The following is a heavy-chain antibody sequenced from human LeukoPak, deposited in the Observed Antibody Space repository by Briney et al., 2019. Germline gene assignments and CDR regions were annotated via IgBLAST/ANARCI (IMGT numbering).Heavy chain of an antibody. J-gene: IGHJ1*01. D-gene: IGHD6-13*01. CDR2: IYYSGST. Sequence: PSETLSLTCTVSGASISSGSYYWSWIRQPPGKGLEWIGYIYYSGSTNYNPSLKSRVTISVDTSKNQFSLKLSSVTAADTAVYYCAGSWFHWGQGTLVTVSS. CDR1: GASISSGSYY. V-gene: IGHV4-61*01. CDR3: AGSWFH.